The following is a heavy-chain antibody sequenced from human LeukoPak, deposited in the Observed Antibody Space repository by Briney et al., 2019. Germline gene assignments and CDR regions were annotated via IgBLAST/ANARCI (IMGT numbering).Heavy chain of an antibody. CDR3: VRIPNSAGFPNWFDP. CDR1: GFTFSTST. D-gene: IGHD6-19*01. J-gene: IGHJ5*02. V-gene: IGHV3-21*01. CDR2: ISSSNDYI. Sequence: GGSLRLSCAASGFTFSTSTMNWVRQAPGKGLEWVSSISSSNDYIYYADSVKGRFTISRDNAKNSLYLQMNSLRAADTAVYYCVRIPNSAGFPNWFDPWGQGTLVTVSS.